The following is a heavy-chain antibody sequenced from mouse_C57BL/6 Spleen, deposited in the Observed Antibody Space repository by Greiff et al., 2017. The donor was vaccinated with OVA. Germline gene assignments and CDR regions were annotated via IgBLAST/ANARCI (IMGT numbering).Heavy chain of an antibody. V-gene: IGHV3-6*01. Sequence: VQLKESGPGLVKPSQSLSLTCSVTGYSITSGYYWNWIRQFPGNKLEWMGYISYDGSNNYNPSLKNRISITRDTSKNQCFLKLNSVTTEDTATYYCARDYYGSRGYFDVWGTGTTVTVSS. J-gene: IGHJ1*03. CDR1: GYSITSGYY. CDR3: ARDYYGSRGYFDV. CDR2: ISYDGSN. D-gene: IGHD1-1*01.